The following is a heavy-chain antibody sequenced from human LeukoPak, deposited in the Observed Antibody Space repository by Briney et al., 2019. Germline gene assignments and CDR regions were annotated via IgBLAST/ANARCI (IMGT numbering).Heavy chain of an antibody. CDR2: IYYSGST. V-gene: IGHV4-59*01. Sequence: SETLSLTCTVSGGSISSYYWSWIRQPPGKGLEWIGYIYYSGSTNYNPSLKSRVTISVGTSKNQFSLKLSSVTAADTAVYYCARGQGYYYDSSGFDYWGQGTLVTVSS. CDR1: GGSISSYY. CDR3: ARGQGYYYDSSGFDY. D-gene: IGHD3-22*01. J-gene: IGHJ4*02.